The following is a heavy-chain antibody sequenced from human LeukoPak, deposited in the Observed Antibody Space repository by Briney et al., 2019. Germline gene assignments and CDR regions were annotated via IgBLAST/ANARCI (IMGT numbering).Heavy chain of an antibody. CDR1: GGTFSNFA. J-gene: IGHJ4*02. CDR3: ATVVAGTTLSFDY. D-gene: IGHD6-19*01. CDR2: LILIFGVT. Sequence: SVKLSCKASGGTFSNFAISWVRQAPGQGLEWMGRLILIFGVTHYAQNFRGRGTITADTSTSTAFMELSSLRSEDTAIYYCATVVAGTTLSFDYWGQGTLITVSS. V-gene: IGHV1-69*04.